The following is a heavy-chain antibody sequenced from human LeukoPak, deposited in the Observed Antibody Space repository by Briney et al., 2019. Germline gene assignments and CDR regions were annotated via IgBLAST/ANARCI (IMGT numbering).Heavy chain of an antibody. CDR2: ISSSGSTI. J-gene: IGHJ4*02. CDR1: GFTVSSNY. Sequence: GGSLRLSCAASGFTVSSNYMTWVRQAPGKGLEWVSYISSSGSTIYYADSVKGRFTISRDNAKNSLYLQMNSLRAEDTAVYYCARDTGLWFGELLYSDYWGQGTLVTVSS. D-gene: IGHD3-10*01. CDR3: ARDTGLWFGELLYSDY. V-gene: IGHV3-11*01.